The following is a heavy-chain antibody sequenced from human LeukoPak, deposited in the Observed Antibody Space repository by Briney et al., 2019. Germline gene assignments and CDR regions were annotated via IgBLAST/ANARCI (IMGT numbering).Heavy chain of an antibody. CDR3: AKDSPVCSY. CDR2: ISGGGDST. Sequence: QPGGSLRLSYAASGFTISSYGMSWVRQAPGKGLEWVSAISGGGDSTYYADSVKGRFTISRDNSKNTLYLQMNSLRAEDTAIYYCAKDSPVCSYWGQGTLVTVSS. J-gene: IGHJ4*02. CDR1: GFTISSYG. D-gene: IGHD3-10*02. V-gene: IGHV3-23*01.